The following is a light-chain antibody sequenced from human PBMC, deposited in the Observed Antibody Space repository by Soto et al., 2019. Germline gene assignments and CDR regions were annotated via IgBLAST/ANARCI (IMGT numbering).Light chain of an antibody. J-gene: IGLJ2*01. CDR3: QAADSNSTVV. Sequence: SYELTQPPSVSVSPGQTARITCSGDALPNQYAYWYQQKPGQAPVMVIYKDSERPSGIPERFSGSSSGTTVTLTISGVQAEDEADYYCQAADSNSTVVFGGGTKLTVL. CDR1: ALPNQY. V-gene: IGLV3-25*03. CDR2: KDS.